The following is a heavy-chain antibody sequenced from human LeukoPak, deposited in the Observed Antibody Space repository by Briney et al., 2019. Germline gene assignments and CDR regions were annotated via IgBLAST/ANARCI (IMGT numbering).Heavy chain of an antibody. J-gene: IGHJ4*02. D-gene: IGHD3-22*01. CDR2: ISGSGHKT. Sequence: GGSLRLSCAASGFNFSDYHMTWIRQAPGKGLERVSYISGSGHKTYYADSVKGRFTISRDNAKNSLYLQMNSLRAEDRAVYYCARENYDSSGYPYWGQGTLVTVSS. V-gene: IGHV3-11*04. CDR3: ARENYDSSGYPY. CDR1: GFNFSDYH.